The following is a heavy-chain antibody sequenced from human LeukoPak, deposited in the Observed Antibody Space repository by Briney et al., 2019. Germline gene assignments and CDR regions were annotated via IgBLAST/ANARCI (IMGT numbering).Heavy chain of an antibody. CDR1: GFTFSSHA. V-gene: IGHV3-23*01. CDR2: LSGSGYNT. J-gene: IGHJ4*02. CDR3: AKDPYGTRYFDY. Sequence: GGSLRLSCAASGFTFSSHALSWVRQAPGKGLEWVSSLSGSGYNTYYADSVKSRFTISRDNSKNTVYLQMNSLRAEDTAVYYCAKDPYGTRYFDYWGQGTLVTVSS. D-gene: IGHD2-2*01.